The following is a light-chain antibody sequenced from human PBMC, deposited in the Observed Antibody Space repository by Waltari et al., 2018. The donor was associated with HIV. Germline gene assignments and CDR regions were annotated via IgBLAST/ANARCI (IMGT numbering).Light chain of an antibody. CDR2: GAS. J-gene: IGKJ3*01. CDR1: QDIGNH. CDR3: QQFTSLPIT. V-gene: IGKV1-33*01. Sequence: DILMTQSPLSLSASVGGKVTITCRASQDIGNHLSWYRQKSGRAPELLIYGASFLESGVPSKVSGRGSGTTFIFTINSLQPEDSATYYCQQFTSLPITFGPGTTVDIK.